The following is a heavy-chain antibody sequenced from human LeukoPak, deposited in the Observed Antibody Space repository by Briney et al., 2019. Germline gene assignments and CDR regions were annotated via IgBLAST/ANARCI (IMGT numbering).Heavy chain of an antibody. CDR3: VKGFDRFDY. CDR1: GFTFSDFE. CDR2: ISSSSDHI. V-gene: IGHV3-48*03. J-gene: IGHJ4*02. D-gene: IGHD3-9*01. Sequence: GGSLRLSCAASGFTFSDFEMNWVRQAPGKGLDWVSYISSSSDHIYYADSVRGRFTISRDNAKNSVYLQMNSLRAEDTAVYYCVKGFDRFDYWGQGTLVTVSS.